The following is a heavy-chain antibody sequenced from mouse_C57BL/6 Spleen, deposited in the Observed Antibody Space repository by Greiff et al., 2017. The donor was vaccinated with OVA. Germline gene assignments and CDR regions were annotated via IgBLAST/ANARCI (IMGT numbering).Heavy chain of an antibody. CDR1: GFTFSSYA. V-gene: IGHV5-4*03. J-gene: IGHJ1*03. D-gene: IGHD2-13*01. CDR2: ISDGGSYT. Sequence: DVKLVESGGGLVKPGGSLKLSCAASGFTFSSYAMSWVRQTPEKRLAWVATISDGGSYTYYPDNVKGRFTISRDNAKNNLYLQMSHLKSEDTAMYYCARGGDYWYFDVWGTGTTVTVSS. CDR3: ARGGDYWYFDV.